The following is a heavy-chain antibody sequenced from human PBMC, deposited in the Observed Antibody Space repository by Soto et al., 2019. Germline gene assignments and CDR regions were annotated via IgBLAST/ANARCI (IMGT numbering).Heavy chain of an antibody. CDR3: AGPGIAAAGTGYYYGMDV. J-gene: IGHJ6*02. CDR2: ISYDGSNK. V-gene: IGHV3-30*03. Sequence: VGSLRLSCAASGFTFSSYGMHWVRQAPGKGLEWVAVISYDGSNKYYADSVKGRFTISRDNSKNTLYLQMNSLRAEDTAVYYCAGPGIAAAGTGYYYGMDVWGQGTTVNVSS. CDR1: GFTFSSYG. D-gene: IGHD6-13*01.